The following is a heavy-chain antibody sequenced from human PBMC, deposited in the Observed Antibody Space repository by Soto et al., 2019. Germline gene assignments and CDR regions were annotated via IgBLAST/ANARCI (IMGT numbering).Heavy chain of an antibody. CDR3: ARDHYYSSGRYIGHDAFDI. D-gene: IGHD6-19*01. CDR1: GYNFTSYG. CDR2: ISPHNDRT. J-gene: IGHJ3*02. V-gene: IGHV1-18*01. Sequence: QVQLVQSGADVKKPGASVKVSCKASGYNFTSYGISWVRQAPGQGLEWMGWISPHNDRTKYARRFQDRVTMTTETPTSTVYMELGSLRSDDTGVYYCARDHYYSSGRYIGHDAFDIWGQGTVVTVSS.